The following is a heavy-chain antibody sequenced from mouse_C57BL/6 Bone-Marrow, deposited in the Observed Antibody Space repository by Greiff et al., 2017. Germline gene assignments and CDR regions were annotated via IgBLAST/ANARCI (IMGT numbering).Heavy chain of an antibody. V-gene: IGHV5-6*01. CDR3: ARSCAY. CDR1: GFTFSSYG. Sequence: EVKLMESGGDLVKPGGSLKLSCAASGFTFSSYGMSWVRQTPDKRLEWVATISSGGSYTYYPDSVKGRFTISRDNAKNTLYLQMSSLKSEDTAMYYCARSCAYWGQGTLGTVSA. CDR2: ISSGGSYT. J-gene: IGHJ3*01.